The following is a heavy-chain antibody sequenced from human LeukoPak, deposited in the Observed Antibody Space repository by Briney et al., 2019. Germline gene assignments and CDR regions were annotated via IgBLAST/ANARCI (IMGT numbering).Heavy chain of an antibody. CDR2: ISDDGSSA. Sequence: GGSLRLSCTASGFTFRSYWMHWVRQIPGKGLMWVSRISDDGSSASYADSVKGRFTISRDNSKNTLYLQMNSLRVEDTAVYYCAKGRYESSGFNWAAWGQGTLVTVSS. V-gene: IGHV3-74*01. CDR1: GFTFRSYW. D-gene: IGHD3-22*01. J-gene: IGHJ4*02. CDR3: AKGRYESSGFNWAA.